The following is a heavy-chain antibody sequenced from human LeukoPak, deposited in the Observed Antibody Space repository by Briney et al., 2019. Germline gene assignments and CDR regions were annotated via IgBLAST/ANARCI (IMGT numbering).Heavy chain of an antibody. D-gene: IGHD6-19*01. CDR3: AKDRGSSGWNGLDY. CDR1: GFTFSSYA. CDR2: ISGSGGST. J-gene: IGHJ4*02. V-gene: IGHV3-23*01. Sequence: GGSLRLSCAASGFTFSSYAMSWVRQAPGKGLEWVSAISGSGGSTYYADSVKGRFTISRDNSKNTLYLQMNGLRAEGTAMYYCAKDRGSSGWNGLDYWGQGTLVTVSS.